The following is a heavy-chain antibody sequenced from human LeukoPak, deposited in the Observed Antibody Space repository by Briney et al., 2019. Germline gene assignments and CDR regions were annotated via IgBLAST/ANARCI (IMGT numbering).Heavy chain of an antibody. D-gene: IGHD1-26*01. CDR2: IDNRGST. CDR1: GGSFSGYF. V-gene: IGHV4-59*08. J-gene: IGHJ4*02. Sequence: PSETLSLTCAVYGGSFSGYFWSWIRQPPGKGLEWIGYIDNRGSTNYNPSLKSRVTISVDTSKNQFSLELNSVTAADTAVYYCARGGSYTPYWGQGTLVTVSS. CDR3: ARGGSYTPY.